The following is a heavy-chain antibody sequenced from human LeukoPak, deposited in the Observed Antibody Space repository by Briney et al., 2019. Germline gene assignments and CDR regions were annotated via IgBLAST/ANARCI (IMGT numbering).Heavy chain of an antibody. J-gene: IGHJ4*02. CDR1: GGSFSGYY. D-gene: IGHD3-10*01. CDR3: ARGSAQVGSFFDY. CDR2: INHSGST. V-gene: IGHV4-34*01. Sequence: SETLSLTCAVYGGSFSGYYWSWIRQPPGKGLEWIGEINHSGSTNYNPSLKSRATISVDTSKNQFSLKLSSVTAADTAVYYCARGSAQVGSFFDYWGQGTLVTVSS.